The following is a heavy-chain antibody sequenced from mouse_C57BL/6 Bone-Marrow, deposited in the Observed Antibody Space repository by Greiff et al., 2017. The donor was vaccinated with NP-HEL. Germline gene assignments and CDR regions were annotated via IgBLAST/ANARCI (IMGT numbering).Heavy chain of an antibody. V-gene: IGHV1-76*01. D-gene: IGHD3-2*02. Sequence: QVQLQQSGAELVRPGASVKLSCKASGYTFTDYYINWVKQRPGQGLEWIARIYPGSGNTYYNEKFKGKATLTAEKSSSTAYLQISSLTSEDSAVSFCARSGGRQLRPFAYWGQGTLVTVSA. J-gene: IGHJ3*01. CDR3: ARSGGRQLRPFAY. CDR1: GYTFTDYY. CDR2: IYPGSGNT.